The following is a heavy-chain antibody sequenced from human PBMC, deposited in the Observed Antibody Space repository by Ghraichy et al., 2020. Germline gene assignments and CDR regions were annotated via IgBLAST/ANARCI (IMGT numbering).Heavy chain of an antibody. CDR1: GGSISSSSYY. CDR3: ARRGPNSIRWFGENNWFDP. CDR2: IYYSGST. D-gene: IGHD3-10*01. Sequence: SETLSLTCTVSGGSISSSSYYWGWIRQPPGKGLEWIGSIYYSGSTYYNPSLKSRVTISVDTSKNQFSLKLSSVTAADTAVYYCARRGPNSIRWFGENNWFDPWGQGTLVTVSS. J-gene: IGHJ5*02. V-gene: IGHV4-39*01.